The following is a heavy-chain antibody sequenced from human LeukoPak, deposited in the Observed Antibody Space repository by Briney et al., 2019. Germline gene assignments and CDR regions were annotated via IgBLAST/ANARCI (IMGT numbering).Heavy chain of an antibody. CDR2: ISYDGSNK. V-gene: IGHV3-30*18. CDR3: AKEIVAGTYPYYMDV. CDR1: GFTFSSYG. D-gene: IGHD6-19*01. J-gene: IGHJ6*03. Sequence: PGGSLRLSCAASGFTFSSYGMHWVRQAPGKGLEWVAVISYDGSNKYYADSAKGRFTISRDNSKNTLYLQMNSLRAEDTAVYYCAKEIVAGTYPYYMDVWGKGTTVTVSS.